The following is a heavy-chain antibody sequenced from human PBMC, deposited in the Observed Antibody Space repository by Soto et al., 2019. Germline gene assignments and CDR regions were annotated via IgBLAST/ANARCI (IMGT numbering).Heavy chain of an antibody. J-gene: IGHJ4*02. CDR3: VRLTSRIAAASHGRSNYSDT. CDR1: GGSIASGSSY. Sequence: SETLSLTCSVSGGSIASGSSYWGWVRQPPGKGLQWIGDIYYIGSTYYNPDLKARLTISADTSNDQFSLRLSSVTAADTAFYYCVRLTSRIAAASHGRSNYSDTWGPGTLVTVSS. CDR2: IYYIGST. D-gene: IGHD6-25*01. V-gene: IGHV4-39*01.